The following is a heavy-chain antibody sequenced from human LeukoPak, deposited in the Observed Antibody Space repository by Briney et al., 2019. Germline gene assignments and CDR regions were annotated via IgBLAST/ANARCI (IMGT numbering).Heavy chain of an antibody. Sequence: ASVKVSCKASGYTFTGYCMHWVRQAPGQGLEWMGWINPNSGGTNYAQKFQGRVTMTRDTSISTAYMELSRLRSDDTAVYYCARGGLGYDFWSGYYLPPAEYYFDYWGQGTLVTVSS. CDR3: ARGGLGYDFWSGYYLPPAEYYFDY. V-gene: IGHV1-2*02. CDR1: GYTFTGYC. CDR2: INPNSGGT. J-gene: IGHJ4*02. D-gene: IGHD3-3*01.